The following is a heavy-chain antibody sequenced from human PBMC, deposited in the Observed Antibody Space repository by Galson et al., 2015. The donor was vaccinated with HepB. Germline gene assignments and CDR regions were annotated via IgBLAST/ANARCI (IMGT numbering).Heavy chain of an antibody. CDR2: ISYDGSYK. CDR3: ARSGDRGDPMNFDY. CDR1: GFTFNDYA. J-gene: IGHJ4*02. V-gene: IGHV3-30*04. Sequence: SLRLSCAASGFTFNDYAMHWVRQAPGKGLEWVAFISYDGSYKFYADSVKGRFTISRDNSKNTVYLEMNSLRAEDTAVYYCARSGDRGDPMNFDYWGQGTLVTVSS. D-gene: IGHD2-21*02.